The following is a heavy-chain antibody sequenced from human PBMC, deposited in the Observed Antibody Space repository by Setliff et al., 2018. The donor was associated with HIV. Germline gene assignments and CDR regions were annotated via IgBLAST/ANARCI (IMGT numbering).Heavy chain of an antibody. CDR2: ISAYNGNT. V-gene: IGHV1-18*01. CDR1: GYTFTSYG. CDR3: ARDNYDDYSRVQMDV. Sequence: ASVKVSCKASGYTFTSYGISWVRQAPGQGLEWMGWISAYNGNTNYAQKLQGRVTMTTDTSTSTAYMELRSLRSDDTAIYYCARDNYDDYSRVQMDVWGKGTTVTVSS. J-gene: IGHJ6*04. D-gene: IGHD4-17*01.